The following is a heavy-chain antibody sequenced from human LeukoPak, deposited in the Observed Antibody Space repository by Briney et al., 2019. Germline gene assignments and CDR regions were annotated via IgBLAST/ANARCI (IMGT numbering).Heavy chain of an antibody. V-gene: IGHV3-48*01. CDR1: GFTFSSYS. CDR3: ARILGPEVPYYYYMDV. D-gene: IGHD7-27*01. CDR2: ISSSSSTI. J-gene: IGHJ6*03. Sequence: GGSLRLSCAASGFTFSSYSMNWVRQAPGKGLEWVSYISSSSSTIYYADSVKGRFTISRDNAKNSLYLQMNSLRAEDTAVYYCARILGPEVPYYYYMDVWGKGTTVTVSS.